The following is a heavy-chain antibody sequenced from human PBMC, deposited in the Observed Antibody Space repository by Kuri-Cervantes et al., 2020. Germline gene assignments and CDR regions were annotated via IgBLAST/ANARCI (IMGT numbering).Heavy chain of an antibody. CDR1: KYSINSGYY. J-gene: IGHJ4*02. CDR3: ARAPRIYTSSSSNFDY. V-gene: IGHV4-34*01. Sequence: SETLSLTCVASKYSINSGYYWGWIRQPPGKGLEWIGEINHSGSTNYNPSLKSRVTISVDTSKNQFSLKLSSVTAADTAVYYCARAPRIYTSSSSNFDYWGQGTLVTVSS. D-gene: IGHD6-6*01. CDR2: INHSGST.